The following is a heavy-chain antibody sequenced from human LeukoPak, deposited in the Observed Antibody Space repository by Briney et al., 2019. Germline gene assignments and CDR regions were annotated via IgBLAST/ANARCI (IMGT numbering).Heavy chain of an antibody. CDR1: GFTFSSYG. Sequence: PGGSLRLSCAASGFTFSSYGMHWVRQAPGKGLEWVAVIWYDGSNKYYADSVKGRFTISRDNSKNTLYPQMNSLRAEDTAVYYCARESYGDYDAFDYWGQGTLVTVSS. CDR2: IWYDGSNK. V-gene: IGHV3-33*01. CDR3: ARESYGDYDAFDY. J-gene: IGHJ4*02. D-gene: IGHD4-17*01.